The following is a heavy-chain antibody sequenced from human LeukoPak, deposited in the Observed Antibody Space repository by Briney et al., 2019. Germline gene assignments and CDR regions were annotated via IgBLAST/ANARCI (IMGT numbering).Heavy chain of an antibody. V-gene: IGHV6-1*01. D-gene: IGHD6-19*01. Sequence: SQTLSLTCAISGDSVSSKNGAWNWIRQSPSRGLEWLRRTYYRSKWYDDYADSVKGRITISPDTSKNQFSLHVYSVTPEDTAVYYCARGLGTSGWYTFDFWGQGTLVTVSS. CDR1: GDSVSSKNGA. J-gene: IGHJ4*02. CDR3: ARGLGTSGWYTFDF. CDR2: TYYRSKWYD.